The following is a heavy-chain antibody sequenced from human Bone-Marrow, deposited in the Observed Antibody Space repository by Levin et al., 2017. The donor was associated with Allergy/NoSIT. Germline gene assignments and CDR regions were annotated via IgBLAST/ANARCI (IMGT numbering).Heavy chain of an antibody. CDR1: GFTFSSYG. Sequence: PGESLKISCAASGFTFSSYGMHWVRQAPGKGLEWVAVISHDGTGKNYADSVKGRFTISRDNSKSTLDLQMNSLRAEDTAVYYCAKERGTTTHFDYWGQGTLVTVSS. CDR2: ISHDGTGK. D-gene: IGHD4-11*01. CDR3: AKERGTTTHFDY. J-gene: IGHJ4*02. V-gene: IGHV3-30*18.